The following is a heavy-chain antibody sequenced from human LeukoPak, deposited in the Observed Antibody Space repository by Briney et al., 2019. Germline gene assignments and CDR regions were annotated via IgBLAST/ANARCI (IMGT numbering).Heavy chain of an antibody. CDR2: INHSGST. J-gene: IGHJ6*03. CDR3: ARGPILSRKVRVYGGNSGYYMDV. D-gene: IGHD4-23*01. V-gene: IGHV4-34*01. Sequence: PSETLSLTCTVSGYSISGLYYWSWIRQPPGKGLEWIGEINHSGSTNYNPSLKSRVTISVDTSKNQFSLKLSSVTAADTAVYYCARGPILSRKVRVYGGNSGYYMDVWGKGTTVTVSS. CDR1: GYSISGLYY.